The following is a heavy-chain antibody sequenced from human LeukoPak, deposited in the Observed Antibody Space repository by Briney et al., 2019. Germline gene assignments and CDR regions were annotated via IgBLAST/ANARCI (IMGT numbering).Heavy chain of an antibody. CDR3: VRRRGSSWKGGFDY. J-gene: IGHJ4*02. CDR1: GYDFTTYW. D-gene: IGHD6-13*01. Sequence: GESLKISCKGSGYDFTTYWIHWVRQKPGEGLEWVGIIYPGDSDTKYSPAVQGQVTISADKPITTAYLQWSSLKASDTAMYYCVRRRGSSWKGGFDYWGQGTLVTVSS. CDR2: IYPGDSDT. V-gene: IGHV5-51*01.